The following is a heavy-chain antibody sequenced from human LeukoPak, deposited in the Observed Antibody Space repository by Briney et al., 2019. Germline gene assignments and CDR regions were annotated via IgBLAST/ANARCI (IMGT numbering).Heavy chain of an antibody. CDR2: INHSGST. CDR1: GGSFSGYY. V-gene: IGHV4-34*01. J-gene: IGHJ4*02. D-gene: IGHD1-26*01. Sequence: SETLSLTCAVYGGSFSGYYWSWIRQLPGKGLEWIGEINHSGSTNYNPSLKSRVTISVDTSKNQFSLKLSSVTAADTAVYYCAREDSGGSYYRYPLIDYWGQGTLVTVSS. CDR3: AREDSGGSYYRYPLIDY.